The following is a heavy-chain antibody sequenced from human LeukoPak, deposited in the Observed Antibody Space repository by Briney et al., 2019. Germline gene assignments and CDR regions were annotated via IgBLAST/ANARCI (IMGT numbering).Heavy chain of an antibody. CDR2: ISYDGSNK. J-gene: IGHJ4*02. V-gene: IGHV3-30*18. CDR3: AKDAHYPDY. CDR1: GFTFSSYG. D-gene: IGHD4/OR15-4a*01. Sequence: GGSLRLSCAASGFTFSSYGMHWVRQAPGKGLEWVAVISYDGSNKYYADSVKGRFTISRDNSKNTLYLQMNSLRAEGTAVYYCAKDAHYPDYWGQGTLVTVSS.